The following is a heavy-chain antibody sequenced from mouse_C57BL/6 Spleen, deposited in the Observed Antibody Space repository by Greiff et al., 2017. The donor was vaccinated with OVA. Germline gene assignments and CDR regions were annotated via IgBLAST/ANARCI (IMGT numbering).Heavy chain of an antibody. CDR3: AIGNDGRGLDY. J-gene: IGHJ2*01. CDR1: GYTFTDYN. V-gene: IGHV1-22*01. D-gene: IGHD2-12*01. CDR2: INPNNGGT. Sequence: VQLKESGPELVKPGASVKMSCKASGYTFTDYNMHWVKQSHGKSLEWIGYINPNNGGTSYNQKFKGKATLTVNESSSTAYMELRSLTSEDSAVYYCAIGNDGRGLDYWGQGTTLTVSS.